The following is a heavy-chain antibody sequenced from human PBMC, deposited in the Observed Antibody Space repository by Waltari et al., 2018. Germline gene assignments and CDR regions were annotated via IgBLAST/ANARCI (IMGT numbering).Heavy chain of an antibody. Sequence: QVQLVQSGAEVRPPGYSVKVSCKDSGGTLTSSGITWVRQAPGQGLEWVGGIIPIFGTANYAQRFQDRVTMTSDVSTSTAYMEMRSLRPDDTAVYYCARDVIRAHDDGIYVARGWFDLWGQGTLVTVSS. CDR2: IIPIFGTA. J-gene: IGHJ5*02. D-gene: IGHD4-17*01. V-gene: IGHV1-69*13. CDR3: ARDVIRAHDDGIYVARGWFDL. CDR1: GGTLTSSG.